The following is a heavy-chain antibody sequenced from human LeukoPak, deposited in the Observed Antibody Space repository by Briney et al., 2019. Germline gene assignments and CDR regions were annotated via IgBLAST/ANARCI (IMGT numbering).Heavy chain of an antibody. CDR2: IYYSGST. CDR3: ARGGAAAGTNDAFDI. V-gene: IGHV4-30-4*08. D-gene: IGHD6-13*01. Sequence: SETLSLTCTVSGGSISSGDYYWSWIRQPPGKGLEWIGYIYYSGSTYYNSSLKSRVTISVDTSKNQFSLKLSSVTAADTAVYYCARGGAAAGTNDAFDIWGQGTMVTVSS. J-gene: IGHJ3*02. CDR1: GGSISSGDYY.